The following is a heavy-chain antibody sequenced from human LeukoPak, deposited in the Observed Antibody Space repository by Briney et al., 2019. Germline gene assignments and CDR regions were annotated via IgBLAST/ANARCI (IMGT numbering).Heavy chain of an antibody. CDR2: ISPDGTSK. J-gene: IGHJ4*02. CDR3: ARADGSHYGLKDY. V-gene: IGHV3-74*01. Sequence: GGSLRLSCAASGFTFRSYWMHWVRQAPGKGLVWVSRISPDGTSKSYADSVKGRFTISRDNAKNTLSLQMNSLRAEDTGLYYCARADGSHYGLKDYWGQGTLVTVSS. CDR1: GFTFRSYW. D-gene: IGHD1-26*01.